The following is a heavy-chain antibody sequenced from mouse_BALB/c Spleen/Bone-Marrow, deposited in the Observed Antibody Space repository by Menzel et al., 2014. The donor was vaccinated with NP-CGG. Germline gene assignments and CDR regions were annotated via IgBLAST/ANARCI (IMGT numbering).Heavy chain of an antibody. CDR1: GFTFSSYA. Sequence: EVKLVESGGSLVKPGGPLKLSCAASGFTFSSYAMSWVRQTPEKRLEWVATISSGGNYTYYPDSVKGRFTISRDNAKNTMYLQMSSLRSEDTAMYYCASTGYFFDYWGQGTTLTASS. V-gene: IGHV5-9-1*01. CDR2: ISSGGNYT. J-gene: IGHJ2*01. D-gene: IGHD4-1*01. CDR3: ASTGYFFDY.